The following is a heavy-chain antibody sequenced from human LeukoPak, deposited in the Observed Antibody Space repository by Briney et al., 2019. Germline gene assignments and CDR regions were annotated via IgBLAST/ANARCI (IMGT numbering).Heavy chain of an antibody. J-gene: IGHJ3*02. CDR3: ARGGTTGTTSPLRAFDI. CDR2: ISSSSSYI. V-gene: IGHV3-21*01. D-gene: IGHD1-1*01. Sequence: GGSLRLSCAASGFTFSSYSMNWVRQAPGKGLEWVSSISSSSSYIYYADSVKGRFTISRDSAKNSLYLQMNSLRAEDTAVYYCARGGTTGTTSPLRAFDIWGQGTMVTVSS. CDR1: GFTFSSYS.